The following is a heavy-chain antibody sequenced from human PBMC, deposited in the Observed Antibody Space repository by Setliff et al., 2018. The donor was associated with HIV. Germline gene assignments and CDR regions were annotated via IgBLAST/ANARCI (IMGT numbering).Heavy chain of an antibody. CDR1: SGSISSYY. CDR3: AKTGGSSWYFYFDY. CDR2: IYTSGST. Sequence: PSETLSLTCTVSSGSISSYYWSWIRQPAGKGLEWIGRIYTSGSTNYNPSLKSRVTMSVDTSKNQFSLKLSSVTAADTAVYYCAKTGGSSWYFYFDYWGQGTLVTVSS. D-gene: IGHD6-13*01. J-gene: IGHJ4*02. V-gene: IGHV4-4*07.